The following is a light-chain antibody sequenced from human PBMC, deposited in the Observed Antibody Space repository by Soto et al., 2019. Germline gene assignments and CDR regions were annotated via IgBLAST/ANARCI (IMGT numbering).Light chain of an antibody. J-gene: IGKJ5*01. CDR2: GAS. CDR1: QSVNSD. Sequence: EIVMTQSPATVSASPGERVTLSCRSSQSVNSDLAWYQHKPGQAPRLLVYGASTRATDIPARFSGSGSGTEFTLTISSLQSEDFAVYYCQQYKDWPPLTFGQGTRLEI. CDR3: QQYKDWPPLT. V-gene: IGKV3-15*01.